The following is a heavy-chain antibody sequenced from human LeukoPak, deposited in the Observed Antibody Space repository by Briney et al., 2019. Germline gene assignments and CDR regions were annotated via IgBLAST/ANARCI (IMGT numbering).Heavy chain of an antibody. V-gene: IGHV3-21*01. CDR2: ISSSSSYI. J-gene: IGHJ4*02. CDR1: GFTFSSYS. Sequence: GGSLRLSCAASGFTFSSYSMNWVRQAPGKGLEWVSSISSSSSYIYYADSVKGRFTISRDNAKNSLHLQMNSLRAEDTAVYYCAGAYYDILTGYLFFDYWGQGTLVTVS. CDR3: AGAYYDILTGYLFFDY. D-gene: IGHD3-9*01.